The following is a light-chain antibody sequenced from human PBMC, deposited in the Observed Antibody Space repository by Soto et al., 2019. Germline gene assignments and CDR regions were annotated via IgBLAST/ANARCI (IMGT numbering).Light chain of an antibody. Sequence: DIQLTQSPSFLSASVGDRVTITCRATQGINTYLAWYQQKPGKAPKLLIYAASTLESGVSSSFSGSGSGTEFTLTISSLQPEDFATYYCQQLNTYPFTFGGGTKVEIK. CDR2: AAS. J-gene: IGKJ4*01. V-gene: IGKV1-9*01. CDR3: QQLNTYPFT. CDR1: QGINTY.